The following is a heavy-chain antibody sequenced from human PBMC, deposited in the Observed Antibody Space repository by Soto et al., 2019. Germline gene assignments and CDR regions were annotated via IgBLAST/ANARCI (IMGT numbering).Heavy chain of an antibody. Sequence: QVHLVQSGAEVKKPGSSVRVSCKASGGSFSNYAVTWVRQAPGQRLEWMGGITPMFGIANYAQKFQGRVTLTADESTGTAYMDLSSLRSDDTATYYCASDRHHSGFEDWGQGTLVTVSS. CDR1: GGSFSNYA. J-gene: IGHJ4*02. V-gene: IGHV1-69*01. CDR2: ITPMFGIA. CDR3: ASDRHHSGFED.